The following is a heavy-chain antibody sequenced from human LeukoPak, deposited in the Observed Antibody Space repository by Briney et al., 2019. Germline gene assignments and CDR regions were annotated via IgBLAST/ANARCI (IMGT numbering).Heavy chain of an antibody. CDR2: IYYSGST. D-gene: IGHD6-13*01. Sequence: SETLSPTCTVSGGSISSSSYYWGWLRQPPGKGLEWIGSIYYSGSTYYNPSLKSRVTISVDTSKNQFSLKLNSVTAADTAVYFCARDSGFFSSLYWGQGTLVTVSS. V-gene: IGHV4-39*07. CDR1: GGSISSSSYY. J-gene: IGHJ4*02. CDR3: ARDSGFFSSLY.